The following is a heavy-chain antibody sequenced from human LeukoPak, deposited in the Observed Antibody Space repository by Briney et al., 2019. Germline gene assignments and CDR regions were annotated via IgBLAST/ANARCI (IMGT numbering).Heavy chain of an antibody. CDR3: TRRKATGWNWFDP. J-gene: IGHJ5*02. CDR2: IRSKAYGGTT. D-gene: IGHD2-15*01. Sequence: GGSLRLSCTASGFTFGDYAMSWVRQAPGKGLEWVGFIRSKAYGGTTEYAASVKGRFTISRDDSKSIAHLQMNSLKTEDTAVYYCTRRKATGWNWFDPWGQGTLVTVSS. V-gene: IGHV3-49*04. CDR1: GFTFGDYA.